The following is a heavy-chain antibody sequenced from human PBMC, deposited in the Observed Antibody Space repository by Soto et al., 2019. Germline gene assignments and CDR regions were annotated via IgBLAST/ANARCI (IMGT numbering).Heavy chain of an antibody. J-gene: IGHJ4*02. Sequence: QITLKESGPTLVKPTQTLTLTCTFSGFSLSTTGVGVGWIRQPPGEALEWLALIYWHDDKRYIPSLKSRLNIPKDTSKNHVVLTMTNMDPVDTATYYCAHRGGAAVGLYYLDYWGQGTLVTVSS. CDR1: GFSLSTTGVG. CDR3: AHRGGAAVGLYYLDY. CDR2: IYWHDDK. V-gene: IGHV2-5*01. D-gene: IGHD6-13*01.